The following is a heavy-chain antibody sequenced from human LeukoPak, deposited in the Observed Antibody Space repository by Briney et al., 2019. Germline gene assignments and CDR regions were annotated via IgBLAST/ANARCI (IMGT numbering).Heavy chain of an antibody. CDR3: AMEKSSDWYRRVDGYFQH. J-gene: IGHJ1*01. D-gene: IGHD6-19*01. V-gene: IGHV3-66*01. Sequence: SGGSLRLSCAASEFSVGSNYMTWVRQAPGKGLEWVSLIYSGGSTYYADSVKGRFTISRDNSKNTLYLQMNSLRAEDTAVYYCAMEKSSDWYRRVDGYFQHWGQGTLVTVSS. CDR1: EFSVGSNY. CDR2: IYSGGST.